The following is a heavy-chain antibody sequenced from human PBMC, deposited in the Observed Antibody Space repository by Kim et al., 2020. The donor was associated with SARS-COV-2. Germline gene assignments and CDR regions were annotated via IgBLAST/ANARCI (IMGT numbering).Heavy chain of an antibody. J-gene: IGHJ4*02. D-gene: IGHD5-18*01. V-gene: IGHV5-51*01. CDR2: IYPGDSDT. CDR1: GYRFTSYW. CDR3: ARHMWGYSYGIIDY. Sequence: GESLKISCQGSGYRFTSYWIGLVCQMPGKGLEWMGIIYPGDSDTRYSPSFQGQVTISADKSISTANLQWSSLKASDTAMYYCARHMWGYSYGIIDYWGQGTLVTVSS.